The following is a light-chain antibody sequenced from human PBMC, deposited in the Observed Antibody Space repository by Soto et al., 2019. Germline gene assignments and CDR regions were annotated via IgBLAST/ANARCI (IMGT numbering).Light chain of an antibody. CDR1: QSVSSH. Sequence: EIVLTQSPATLSLSPGERAPLSFRASQSVSSHLAWFQQRPGQAPRLLIYDASNRATGIPARFSGRGSGTDFTLTISSLEPEDFAVYYCQQRSSAITFGQGTRLEI. J-gene: IGKJ5*01. CDR3: QQRSSAIT. CDR2: DAS. V-gene: IGKV3-11*01.